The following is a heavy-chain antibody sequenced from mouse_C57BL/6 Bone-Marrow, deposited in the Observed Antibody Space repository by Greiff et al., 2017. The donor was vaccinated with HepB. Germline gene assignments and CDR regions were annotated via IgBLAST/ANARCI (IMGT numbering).Heavy chain of an antibody. CDR1: GYTFTSYW. J-gene: IGHJ4*01. D-gene: IGHD1-1*01. Sequence: VKLQESGAELAKPGASVKLSCKASGYTFTSYWMHWVKQRPGQGLEWIGYINPSSGYTKYNQKFKDKATLTSDKSSSTAYMQLSSLTYEDSAVYYCAIVITTVVATDYYAMDYWGQGTSVTVSS. CDR2: INPSSGYT. CDR3: AIVITTVVATDYYAMDY. V-gene: IGHV1-7*01.